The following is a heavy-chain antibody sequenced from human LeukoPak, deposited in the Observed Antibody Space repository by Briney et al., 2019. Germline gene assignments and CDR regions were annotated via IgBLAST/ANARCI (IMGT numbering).Heavy chain of an antibody. CDR3: ARDRATVVTAYGVDYYYYYYMDV. Sequence: SETLSLTCTVSGGSISSYYWSWIRQPAGKGLEWIGRFYSSVSTNYNPSLKSRITISVDTSKNQFSLKLSSVTAADTAVYYCARDRATVVTAYGVDYYYYYYMDVWGKGTTVTISS. V-gene: IGHV4-4*07. J-gene: IGHJ6*03. CDR1: GGSISSYY. CDR2: FYSSVST. D-gene: IGHD4-23*01.